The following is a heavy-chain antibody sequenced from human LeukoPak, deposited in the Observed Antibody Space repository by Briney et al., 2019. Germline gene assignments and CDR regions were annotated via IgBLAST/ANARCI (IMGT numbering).Heavy chain of an antibody. D-gene: IGHD3-3*01. V-gene: IGHV1-2*02. J-gene: IGHJ6*03. CDR2: INPNSGGT. CDR3: ARDSKKGQLLEWLLGYMDV. Sequence: ASVKISCKASGYTFTGHYMHWVRQAPGQGLEWMGWINPNSGGTNYAQKFQGRVTMTRDTSISTTYMELSRLRSDDTAVYYCARDSKKGQLLEWLLGYMDVWGKGTTVTVSS. CDR1: GYTFTGHY.